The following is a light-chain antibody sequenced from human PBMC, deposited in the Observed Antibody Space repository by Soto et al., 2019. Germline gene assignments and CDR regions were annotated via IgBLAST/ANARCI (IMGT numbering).Light chain of an antibody. CDR2: DVT. J-gene: IGLJ1*01. V-gene: IGLV2-14*03. Sequence: QSALAQPASVSGSPGQSITISCTGTSSDVGGYNFVSWYQHPPGKAPKLMIYDVTNRPSGVSNRFSGSKSGNTASLTISGLQAEDEADYYSSSYTSSRTYVFGTGTKVTVL. CDR3: SSYTSSRTYV. CDR1: SSDVGGYNF.